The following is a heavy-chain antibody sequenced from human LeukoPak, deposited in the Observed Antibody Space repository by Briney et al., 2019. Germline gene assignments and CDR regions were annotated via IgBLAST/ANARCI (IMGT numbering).Heavy chain of an antibody. Sequence: SETLSLTCTVSGGSISSSSYYWGWIRQPPGKGLEWTGSIYYSGSTYYNPSLKSRVTISVDTSKNQFSLKLSSVTAADTAVYYCARGLNIGYYMDVWGKGTTVTVSS. V-gene: IGHV4-39*07. CDR2: IYYSGST. CDR1: GGSISSSSYY. J-gene: IGHJ6*03. CDR3: ARGLNIGYYMDV. D-gene: IGHD1/OR15-1a*01.